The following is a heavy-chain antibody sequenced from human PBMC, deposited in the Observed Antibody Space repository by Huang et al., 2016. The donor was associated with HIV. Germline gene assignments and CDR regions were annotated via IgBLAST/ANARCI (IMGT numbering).Heavy chain of an antibody. D-gene: IGHD6-13*01. CDR3: AKGGSAAAVLDF. J-gene: IGHJ4*02. CDR2: ISYDAKTK. Sequence: QVQLVESGGGVVQPGRSLRISCAASGFTFSSYGMHWVRQDPSKGLEWMAVISYDAKTKYYSDSVKGRFSISRDNSKTTVYLQLNSLRLEDTAVYYCAKGGSAAAVLDFWGQGTLVTVSS. CDR1: GFTFSSYG. V-gene: IGHV3-30*18.